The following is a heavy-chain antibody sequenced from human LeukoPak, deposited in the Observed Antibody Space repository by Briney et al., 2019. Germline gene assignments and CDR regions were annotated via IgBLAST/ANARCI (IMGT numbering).Heavy chain of an antibody. CDR1: GFTFSDYF. CDR2: ISSSETTI. Sequence: PGGSLRLSCAASGFTFSDYFMTWIRQAPGKGLEWVSYISSSETTIDYADSVKGRFTISRDNAKNTLNLQMNSLRAEDTAVYYCARDLGQYYDTSDNWFDPWGQGTLVTVSS. J-gene: IGHJ5*02. V-gene: IGHV3-11*04. CDR3: ARDLGQYYDTSDNWFDP. D-gene: IGHD3-22*01.